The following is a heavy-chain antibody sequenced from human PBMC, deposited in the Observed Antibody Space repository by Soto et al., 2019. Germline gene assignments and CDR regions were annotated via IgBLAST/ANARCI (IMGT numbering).Heavy chain of an antibody. Sequence: QVQLVESGGGLVKPGGSLRLSCAASGFTFSDYYMSWIRQAPGTGLEWVSYISSSSSYTNYADSVKGRFTISRDNAKNSLYLQRNSLRAEDTVVYYGATKGEFGYYYYGMDVWGQGTTVTVCS. CDR1: GFTFSDYY. D-gene: IGHD3-16*01. CDR3: ATKGEFGYYYYGMDV. V-gene: IGHV3-11*06. J-gene: IGHJ6*02. CDR2: ISSSSSYT.